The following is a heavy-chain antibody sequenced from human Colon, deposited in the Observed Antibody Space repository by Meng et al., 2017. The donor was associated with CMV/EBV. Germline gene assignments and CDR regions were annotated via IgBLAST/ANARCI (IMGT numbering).Heavy chain of an antibody. J-gene: IGHJ5*02. CDR3: ASSFHGSESPDH. D-gene: IGHD3-10*01. Sequence: VVLWEGLVHPAMTLRLSYSTSSFDSFNSASNWFGQVPGKQPEWVMIISYDGSHALYADSVQGRFTIFSDNSNNTLYLQMNSLRPEDTAVYYCASSFHGSESPDHWGQGTLVTVSS. CDR1: SFDSFNSA. V-gene: IGHV3-30-3*01. CDR2: ISYDGSHA.